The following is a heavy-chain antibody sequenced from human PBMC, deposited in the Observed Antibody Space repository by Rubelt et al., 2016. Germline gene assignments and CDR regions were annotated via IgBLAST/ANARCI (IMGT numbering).Heavy chain of an antibody. CDR3: ARDGIAAAVDY. D-gene: IGHD6-13*01. CDR2: ISVYNGNT. Sequence: QLVQSAAEVKEPGAPVKVSCKASGYTFTTYAISWVRQAPGQGLEWMGWISVYNGNTNYAQKFQGRVTMTADTSTSTAYMELRSLRSDDTAVYYCARDGIAAAVDYWGQGTLVTVSS. CDR1: GYTFTTYA. V-gene: IGHV1-18*01. J-gene: IGHJ4*02.